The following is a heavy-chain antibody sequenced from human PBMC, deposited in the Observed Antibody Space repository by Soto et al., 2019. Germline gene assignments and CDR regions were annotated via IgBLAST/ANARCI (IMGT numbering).Heavy chain of an antibody. CDR1: GGSISSSSYY. CDR3: ARIKTKRFLEWSEDYYYYMDV. CDR2: IYYSGST. Sequence: SETLSLTCTVSGGSISSSSYYWGWIRQPPGKGLEWIGSIYYSGSTYYNPSLKSRVTISVDTSKNQFSLKLSSVTAADTAVYYCARIKTKRFLEWSEDYYYYMDVWGKGTTVTVSS. J-gene: IGHJ6*03. V-gene: IGHV4-39*01. D-gene: IGHD3-3*01.